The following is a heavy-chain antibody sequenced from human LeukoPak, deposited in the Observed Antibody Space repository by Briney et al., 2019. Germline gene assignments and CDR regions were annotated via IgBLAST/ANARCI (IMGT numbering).Heavy chain of an antibody. J-gene: IGHJ4*02. CDR2: INPSRGST. Sequence: ASVKVSCKASGYTFSSYYMNWMRQAPGQGLEWMGIINPSRGSTSYAQKFQGRVTMTRDTSTNTVYMELSSLRSDDTAVYYCAREGVAYCGGDCYPHFDYWGQGTLVTVSS. V-gene: IGHV1-46*01. CDR3: AREGVAYCGGDCYPHFDY. CDR1: GYTFSSYY. D-gene: IGHD2-21*01.